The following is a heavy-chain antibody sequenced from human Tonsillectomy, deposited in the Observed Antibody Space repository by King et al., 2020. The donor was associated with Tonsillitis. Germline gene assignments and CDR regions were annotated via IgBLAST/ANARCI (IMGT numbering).Heavy chain of an antibody. D-gene: IGHD5-18*01. CDR3: ARDGGFSFNPHGMDV. CDR1: GFIFSNYG. Sequence: VQLVESGGALVQPGGSLRLSCAASGFIFSNYGMYWVRQAPGKGLVWVSHISSDGSSTNYADSVKGRFIISRDNAKNTLYLQMNGLRAEDTAVYYCARDGGFSFNPHGMDVWGQGTTVTVSS. J-gene: IGHJ6*02. CDR2: ISSDGSST. V-gene: IGHV3-74*01.